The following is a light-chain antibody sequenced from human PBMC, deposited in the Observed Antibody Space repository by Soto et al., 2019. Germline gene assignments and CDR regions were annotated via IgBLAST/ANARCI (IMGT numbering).Light chain of an antibody. Sequence: QSVLTQPPSVSGAPGQRVTISCTGSSSNIGAGYDVHWYQQLPGTAPKLLIYGNSNRPSGVPDRFSGSKSGTSASLAITGLLAEDEADYYCQSYGSSLSGYVVFGGGTKLTVL. CDR3: QSYGSSLSGYVV. J-gene: IGLJ2*01. CDR2: GNS. V-gene: IGLV1-40*01. CDR1: SSNIGAGYD.